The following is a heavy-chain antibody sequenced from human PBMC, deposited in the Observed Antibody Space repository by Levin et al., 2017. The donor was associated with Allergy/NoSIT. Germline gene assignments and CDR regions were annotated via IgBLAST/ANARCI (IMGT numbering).Heavy chain of an antibody. Sequence: ASVKVSCKASGYTFTSYGINWVRQAPGQGLEWMGWISGYNGDTNYGQKLQGRVTMTTDTSTSTAYMELRSLRSDDTAVYYCAGGSRRNGFQHWGQGTLVTVSS. CDR1: GYTFTSYG. CDR2: ISGYNGDT. D-gene: IGHD2-15*01. J-gene: IGHJ1*01. CDR3: AGGSRRNGFQH. V-gene: IGHV1-18*01.